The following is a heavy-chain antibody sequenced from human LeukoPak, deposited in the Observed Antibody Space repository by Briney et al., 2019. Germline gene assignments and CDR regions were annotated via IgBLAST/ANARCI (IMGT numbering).Heavy chain of an antibody. Sequence: GGSLRLSCAASGFTSSSSSMSRVRQAPGKGLEWVSAISGSGGSIYYADSVKGRFTISRDNSKNTLYLQMNSLRAEDTAVYYCAKEWIRTVTPGDDAFDIWGQGTMVTVSS. CDR2: ISGSGGSI. CDR3: AKEWIRTVTPGDDAFDI. D-gene: IGHD4-17*01. J-gene: IGHJ3*02. CDR1: GFTSSSSS. V-gene: IGHV3-23*01.